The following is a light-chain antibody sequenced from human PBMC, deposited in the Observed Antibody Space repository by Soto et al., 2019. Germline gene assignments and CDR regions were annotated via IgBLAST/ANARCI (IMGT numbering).Light chain of an antibody. CDR2: DAS. CDR1: QGISSY. J-gene: IGKJ4*01. V-gene: IGKV1-9*01. Sequence: IQLTQSPSSLSASVGDRVTITCRASQGISSYLGWYQQKPGKAPNLLIYDASTLHSGVPSRFSGGGSGTDFTLTISSLQPEDFATYYCQQSYSMPLTFGGGTKVDIK. CDR3: QQSYSMPLT.